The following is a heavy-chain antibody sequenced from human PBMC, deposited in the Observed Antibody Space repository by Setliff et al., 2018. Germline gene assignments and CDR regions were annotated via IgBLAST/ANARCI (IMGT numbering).Heavy chain of an antibody. V-gene: IGHV4-39*07. D-gene: IGHD3-3*01. Sequence: SETLSLTCTVSGASLSSGTYYWGWIRQPPGKGLEWIGRIYYRGDTYYNASLKSRVTISVDTSKNQISLKLSSVTAADTAVYYCARMSGFQYMDVWGKGTTVTVSS. CDR3: ARMSGFQYMDV. CDR1: GASLSSGTYY. CDR2: IYYRGDT. J-gene: IGHJ6*03.